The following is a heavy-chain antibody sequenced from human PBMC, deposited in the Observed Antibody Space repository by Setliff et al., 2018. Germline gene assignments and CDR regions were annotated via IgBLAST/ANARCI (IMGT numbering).Heavy chain of an antibody. CDR2: INYDGTTT. CDR1: GFSLSGRY. J-gene: IGHJ3*01. V-gene: IGHV3-74*01. D-gene: IGHD3-22*01. Sequence: GESLKLSCAASGFSLSGRYIHWVRQAPGKGLVWVSRINYDGTTTTYADSVKGRFTISRDSGKNTVYLQMDGLRVEDTALYYCVRDYYDFGNDALDLWGQGTRVTVS. CDR3: VRDYYDFGNDALDL.